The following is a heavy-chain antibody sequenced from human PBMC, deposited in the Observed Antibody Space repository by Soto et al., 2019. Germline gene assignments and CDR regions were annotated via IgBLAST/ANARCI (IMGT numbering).Heavy chain of an antibody. CDR2: IYYSGST. CDR3: AREGNYDILTGYYYCGMDV. J-gene: IGHJ6*02. CDR1: GGSIRSGGYS. D-gene: IGHD3-9*01. Sequence: SETLSLTCTVSGGSIRSGGYSWSCIRQHPGKGLEWIGYIYYSGSTYYNPSLKSRVTISVDTSKNQFSLKLSSVTAADTAVYYCAREGNYDILTGYYYCGMDVWGQGTTVT. V-gene: IGHV4-31*03.